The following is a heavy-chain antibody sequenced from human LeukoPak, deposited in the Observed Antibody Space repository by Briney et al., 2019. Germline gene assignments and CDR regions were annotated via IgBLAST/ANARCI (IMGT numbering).Heavy chain of an antibody. D-gene: IGHD4-11*01. CDR3: AREHGSWSYRYYFFVAV. CDR1: GDSISPYY. J-gene: IGHJ6*03. V-gene: IGHV4-59*01. CDR2: VSYNGRT. Sequence: PSETLSLTCSVSGDSISPYYWSWIRQAPGKGLEWIGHVSYNGRTNYNPSLKSRATISLGTSKSHFSLTLNSMTPADTAIYYCAREHGSWSYRYYFFVAVWGKGTTVTVSS.